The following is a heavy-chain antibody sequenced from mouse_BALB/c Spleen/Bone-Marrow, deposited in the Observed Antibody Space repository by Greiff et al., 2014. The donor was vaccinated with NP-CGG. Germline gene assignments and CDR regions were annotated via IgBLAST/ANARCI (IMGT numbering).Heavy chain of an antibody. CDR3: SRGRRDALDY. Sequence: VKLMESGAELVKPGASVKLSCEASGYTFTSYYMYWVKQRPGQGLEWFGEINPSNGGTNFNEKFKNKATLTVDKSSSTAYMQLSSLTSEDSAVYYCSRGRRDALDYWGQGTSVTVSS. CDR1: GYTFTSYY. V-gene: IGHV1S81*02. J-gene: IGHJ4*01. CDR2: INPSNGGT.